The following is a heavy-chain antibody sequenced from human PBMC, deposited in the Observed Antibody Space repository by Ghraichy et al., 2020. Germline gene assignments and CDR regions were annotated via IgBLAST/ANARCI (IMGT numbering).Heavy chain of an antibody. D-gene: IGHD6-19*01. Sequence: SQTLSLTCAISGDSVSSNSAAWNWIRQSPSRGLEWLGRTYYRSMWYNDYAVSVKSRITINPDTSKNQFSLQLNSVTPEDTAVYYCAMGAPPSSGWTNWFDPWGQGTLVTVSS. CDR3: AMGAPPSSGWTNWFDP. V-gene: IGHV6-1*01. CDR1: GDSVSSNSAA. CDR2: TYYRSMWYN. J-gene: IGHJ5*02.